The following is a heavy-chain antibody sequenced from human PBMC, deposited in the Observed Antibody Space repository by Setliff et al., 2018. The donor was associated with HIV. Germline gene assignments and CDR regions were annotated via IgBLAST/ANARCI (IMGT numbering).Heavy chain of an antibody. V-gene: IGHV4-4*02. J-gene: IGHJ3*02. CDR2: IFQSGSI. D-gene: IGHD3-9*01. CDR1: GGSISGDHW. CDR3: ARLTDWRHTFDI. Sequence: SETLSLTCVVSGGSISGDHWWSWVRQPPGKGLECIGDIFQSGSINYSPFLKSRLSISLAQSKNQFSLMLSSVTAADTAIYYWARLTDWRHTFDIWGQGITVTV.